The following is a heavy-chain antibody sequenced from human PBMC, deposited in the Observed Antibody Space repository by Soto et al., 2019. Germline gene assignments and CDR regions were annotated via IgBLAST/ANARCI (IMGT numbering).Heavy chain of an antibody. V-gene: IGHV3-21*01. CDR3: ARGSGSSGPSITKGDAFYI. J-gene: IGHJ3*02. CDR2: ISSSSSYI. Sequence: PGGSLRLSCAASGFTFSSYSMNWVRQAPGKGLEWVSSISSSSSYIYYADSVKGRFTISRDNAKNSLYLQMNSLRAEDTAVYYCARGSGSSGPSITKGDAFYIWGKGTMV. CDR1: GFTFSSYS. D-gene: IGHD6-19*01.